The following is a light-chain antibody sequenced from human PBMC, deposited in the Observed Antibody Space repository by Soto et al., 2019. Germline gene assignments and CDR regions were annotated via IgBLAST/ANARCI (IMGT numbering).Light chain of an antibody. Sequence: EIVLTQSPGTLSLSPGERATLSCRASQSVSSNYLAWYQQKPGQAPRLLIYGASSRATGMPDRFSGSGSGTDFTLTISRLEPEDFVVYYCQHYGSSSWTFGQGSKVEIK. CDR2: GAS. J-gene: IGKJ1*01. CDR1: QSVSSNY. V-gene: IGKV3-20*01. CDR3: QHYGSSSWT.